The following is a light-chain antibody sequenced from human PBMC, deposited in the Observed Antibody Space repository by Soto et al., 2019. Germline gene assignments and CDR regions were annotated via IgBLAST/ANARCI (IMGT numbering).Light chain of an antibody. V-gene: IGKV3-20*01. CDR1: QTVRNNY. J-gene: IGKJ1*01. CDR3: QQYGSSWT. Sequence: EIVLTQSPGTLSLSPGERATLFCRASQTVRNNYLAWYQQRPGQAPRLLIHGASTRATGITDRFSGSVSGTDFTLTISGLEPEDFAVYYCQQYGSSWTFGQGTKVDI. CDR2: GAS.